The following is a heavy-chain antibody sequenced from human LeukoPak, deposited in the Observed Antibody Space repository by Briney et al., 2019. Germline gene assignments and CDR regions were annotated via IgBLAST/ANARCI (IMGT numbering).Heavy chain of an antibody. CDR2: INRDGSEK. D-gene: IGHD3-3*01. Sequence: GGSLRLSCVVSGFTLSSRWMMWVREAPGEGLEWMTNINRDGSEKNYVDSVKGRFTITRDNAENSLYLQMNSLKVEDSAIYYCATYDSWSGYNIAYWGQGTLVTVSS. CDR3: ATYDSWSGYNIAY. CDR1: GFTLSSRW. V-gene: IGHV3-7*03. J-gene: IGHJ4*02.